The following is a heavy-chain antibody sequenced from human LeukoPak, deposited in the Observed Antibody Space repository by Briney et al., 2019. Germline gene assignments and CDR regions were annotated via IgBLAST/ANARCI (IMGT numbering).Heavy chain of an antibody. CDR1: GFTFSSSA. Sequence: GGSLRLSCAASGFTFSSSAMSWVRQAPGKGLEWVSAISNNGGYTNYADSVQGRFTISRDNSKSTLCLQMNSLRAEDTAVYYCAKQLGYCSDGSCYFPYWGQGTLVTVSS. V-gene: IGHV3-23*01. J-gene: IGHJ4*02. CDR2: ISNNGGYT. D-gene: IGHD2-15*01. CDR3: AKQLGYCSDGSCYFPY.